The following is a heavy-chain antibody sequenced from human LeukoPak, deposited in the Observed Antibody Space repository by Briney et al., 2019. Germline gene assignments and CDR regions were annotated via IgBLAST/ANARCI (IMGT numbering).Heavy chain of an antibody. CDR1: GFTFSSSA. Sequence: GGSLRLSCAASGFTFSSSAMSWVRQAPGKGLEWVSAISNNGGYTNYADSVQGRFTISRDNSKSTLCLQMNSLRAEDTAVYYCAKQLGYCSDGSCYFPYWGQGTLVTVSS. V-gene: IGHV3-23*01. J-gene: IGHJ4*02. CDR2: ISNNGGYT. D-gene: IGHD2-15*01. CDR3: AKQLGYCSDGSCYFPY.